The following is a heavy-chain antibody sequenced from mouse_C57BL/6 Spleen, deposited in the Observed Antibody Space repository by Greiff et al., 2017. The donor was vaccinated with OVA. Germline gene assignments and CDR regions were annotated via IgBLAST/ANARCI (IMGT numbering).Heavy chain of an antibody. D-gene: IGHD2-4*01. J-gene: IGHJ3*01. CDR2: INPSNGGT. CDR1: GYTFTSYW. V-gene: IGHV1-53*01. CDR3: ARPVYDYDGDAWFAY. Sequence: QVQLQQPGTELVKPGASVKLSCKASGYTFTSYWMHWVKQRPGQGLEWIGNINPSNGGTNYNEKFKSKATLTVDKSSSTAYMQLSSLTSEDSAVYYCARPVYDYDGDAWFAYWGQGTLVTVSA.